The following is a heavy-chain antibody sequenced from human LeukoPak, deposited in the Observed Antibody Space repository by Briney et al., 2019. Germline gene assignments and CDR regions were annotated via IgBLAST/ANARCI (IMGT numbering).Heavy chain of an antibody. CDR3: AKDYYYYDSSGYYLGY. Sequence: GGSLRLSCAASGFTFNNYGMHWVRQAPGKGLEWVAVISFDGKVDYYADSVKGRFTISRDNSKNTLYLQMNSLRAEDTAVYYCAKDYYYYDSSGYYLGYWGQGTLVTVSS. CDR2: ISFDGKVD. CDR1: GFTFNNYG. J-gene: IGHJ4*02. D-gene: IGHD3-22*01. V-gene: IGHV3-30*18.